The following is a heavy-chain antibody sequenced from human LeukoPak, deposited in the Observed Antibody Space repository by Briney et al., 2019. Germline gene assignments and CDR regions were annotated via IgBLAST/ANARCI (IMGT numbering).Heavy chain of an antibody. D-gene: IGHD3-3*01. Sequence: GESLKISCKGSGYSFTSYWIGWVRQMPGKGLELMGIIYPGDSDTRYSPSFQGQVTISADKSISTAYLQWSSLKASDTAMYYCARHGGVVIMEGYCYMDVWGKGTTVTVSS. V-gene: IGHV5-51*01. CDR2: IYPGDSDT. J-gene: IGHJ6*03. CDR1: GYSFTSYW. CDR3: ARHGGVVIMEGYCYMDV.